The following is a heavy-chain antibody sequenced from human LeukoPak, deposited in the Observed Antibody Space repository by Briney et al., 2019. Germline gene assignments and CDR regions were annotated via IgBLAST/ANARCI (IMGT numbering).Heavy chain of an antibody. V-gene: IGHV4-39*07. CDR2: IYYSGST. J-gene: IGHJ4*02. CDR3: ASAGHDGIGYKVC. D-gene: IGHD3-22*01. Sequence: SETLSLTCTVSGASITNSRYYWGWIRQPPGKGLEWIGSIYYSGSTYYNPSLKSRVTISVDTSKNQFSLKLSSVTAADTAVYYCASAGHDGIGYKVCWGQGTLVTVSS. CDR1: GASITNSRYY.